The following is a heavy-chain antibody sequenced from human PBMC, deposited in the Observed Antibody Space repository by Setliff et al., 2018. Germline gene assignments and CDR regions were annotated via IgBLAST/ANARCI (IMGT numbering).Heavy chain of an antibody. CDR1: GFTFRSYA. J-gene: IGHJ5*02. CDR2: ISSSSSTI. D-gene: IGHD3-10*01. Sequence: GGSLRLSCAASGFTFRSYAMNWIRQAPGKGLEWVSYISSSSSTIYYADSVKGRFTISRDNAKNSLYLQMNSLRAEDTAVYYCAKNGFGVVALGVNNWFDPWGQGTLVTVSS. CDR3: AKNGFGVVALGVNNWFDP. V-gene: IGHV3-48*01.